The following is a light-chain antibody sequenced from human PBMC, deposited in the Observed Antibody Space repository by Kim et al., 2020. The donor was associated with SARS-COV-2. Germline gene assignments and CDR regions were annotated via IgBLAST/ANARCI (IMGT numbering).Light chain of an antibody. CDR2: KAS. CDR1: QSINNW. J-gene: IGKJ2*01. Sequence: DIQMTQSPSTLSASVGDRVTITCRASQSINNWLAWFQQKPGKAPKLLIYKASSLESGVPSRFSGSGSGTEFTLTISSLQPDDFATYYCQHYSIYLRTFGQGTKLEIK. CDR3: QHYSIYLRT. V-gene: IGKV1-5*03.